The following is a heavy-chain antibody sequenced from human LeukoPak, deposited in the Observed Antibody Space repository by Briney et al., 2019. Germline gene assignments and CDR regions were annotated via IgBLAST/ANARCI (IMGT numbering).Heavy chain of an antibody. CDR2: IIPIFGTA. V-gene: IGHV1-69*13. CDR1: GYTFTGYY. Sequence: SVKVSCKASGYTFTGYYMHWVRQAPGQGLEWMGGIIPIFGTANYAQKFQGRVTITADESTSTAYMELSSLRSEDTAVYYCARGPLNYYYGMDVWGQGTMVTVSS. J-gene: IGHJ6*02. CDR3: ARGPLNYYYGMDV.